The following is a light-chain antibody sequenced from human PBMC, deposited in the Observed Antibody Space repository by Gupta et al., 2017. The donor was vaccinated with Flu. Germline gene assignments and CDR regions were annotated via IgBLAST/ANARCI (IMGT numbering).Light chain of an antibody. J-gene: IGLJ3*02. CDR2: SNN. V-gene: IGLV1-44*01. CDR1: SSNIGSNT. CDR3: AAWDDSRNGWV. Sequence: QSVLTQPPSASGTPGQRVTISCSGSSSNIGSNTVNWYQQLPGTAPKLLIYSNNQRPSGVPDRFSGSKYGTSASLAISGLQSEDEADYYCAAWDDSRNGWVFGGGTKLTVL.